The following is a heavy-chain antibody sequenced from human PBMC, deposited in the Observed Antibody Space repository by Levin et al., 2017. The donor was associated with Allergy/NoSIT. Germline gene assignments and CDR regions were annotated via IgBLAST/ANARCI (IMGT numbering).Heavy chain of an antibody. CDR2: IYLSGST. D-gene: IGHD5-18*01. CDR3: ARVAGYSYGYYFDY. CDR1: GGSISSGGYS. J-gene: IGHJ4*02. V-gene: IGHV4-30-2*01. Sequence: SETLSLTCAVSGGSISSGGYSWSWIRQPPGKGLEWIGNIYLSGSTNDNPSLKSRVTMSVDRSKNQFSLKLSYVTAADTAVYYCARVAGYSYGYYFDYCGPGTVVTVSS.